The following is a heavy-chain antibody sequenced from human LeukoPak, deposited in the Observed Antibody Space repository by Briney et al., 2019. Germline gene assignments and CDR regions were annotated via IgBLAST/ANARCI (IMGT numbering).Heavy chain of an antibody. CDR2: ISGTGTT. D-gene: IGHD5-18*01. CDR1: GFAVGSNH. V-gene: IGHV3-66*01. Sequence: GGSLRLSCAASGFAVGSNHMTWVRQAPGKGLEWVSVISGTGTTYYADSVKGRLAISRDNSKNAVYLQMNSLTTEDTAVYYCAGFDGYSFWGQGTLVTVSS. CDR3: AGFDGYSF. J-gene: IGHJ4*02.